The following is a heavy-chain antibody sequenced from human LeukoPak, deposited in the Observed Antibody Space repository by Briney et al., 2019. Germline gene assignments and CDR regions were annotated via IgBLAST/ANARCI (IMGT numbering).Heavy chain of an antibody. CDR1: GYTFTSYG. D-gene: IGHD3-10*01. V-gene: IGHV1-18*01. CDR3: ASGQDGWFGGPHFLDY. Sequence: ASVKVSCKASGYTFTSYGISWVRQAPGQGLEWMGWISAYNGNTNHAQKLQGRVTMTTDTSTSTAYMELRSLRSDDTAVYYCASGQDGWFGGPHFLDYWGQGTLVTVSS. CDR2: ISAYNGNT. J-gene: IGHJ4*02.